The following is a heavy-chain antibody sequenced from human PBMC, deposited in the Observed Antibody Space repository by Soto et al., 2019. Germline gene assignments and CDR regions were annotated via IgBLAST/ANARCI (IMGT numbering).Heavy chain of an antibody. CDR2: IWDDGGNK. CDR1: SFSFSSSG. CDR3: ARSSGSYFAAFYDT. D-gene: IGHD1-26*01. J-gene: IGHJ4*02. Sequence: QAQLEASGGGVVQPGTSLRLSCSASSFSFSSSGMHWVRQPPGKGLEWVAAIWDDGGNKYYADSVRGRFTISRDNSKNTLFLQMNSLRAEDTALYYCARSSGSYFAAFYDTWGQGTLVSVSS. V-gene: IGHV3-33*01.